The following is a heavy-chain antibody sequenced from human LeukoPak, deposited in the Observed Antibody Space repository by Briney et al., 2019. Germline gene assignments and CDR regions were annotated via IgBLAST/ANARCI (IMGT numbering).Heavy chain of an antibody. V-gene: IGHV1-18*01. D-gene: IGHD6-19*01. Sequence: GASVKVSCKASGYTFTSYGISWVRQAPGQGLEWMRWISAYNGNTNYAQKLQGRVTMTTDTSTSTAYMELRSLRSDDTAVYYCAKGSAVAGICYFDYWGQGTLVTVSS. CDR3: AKGSAVAGICYFDY. CDR2: ISAYNGNT. CDR1: GYTFTSYG. J-gene: IGHJ4*02.